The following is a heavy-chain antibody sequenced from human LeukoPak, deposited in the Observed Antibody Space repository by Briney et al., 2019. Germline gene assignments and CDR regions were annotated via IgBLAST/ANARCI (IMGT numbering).Heavy chain of an antibody. CDR1: GFSFSSYG. Sequence: PGGSLRLSCAASGFSFSSYGMTWVRQAPGKGLEWVSSISSSSSYIYYADSVKGRFTISRDNAKNSLYLQMNSLRAEDTAVYYCARGPYYDFWSGYSNFDYWGQGTLVTVSS. D-gene: IGHD3-3*01. J-gene: IGHJ4*02. V-gene: IGHV3-21*01. CDR2: ISSSSSYI. CDR3: ARGPYYDFWSGYSNFDY.